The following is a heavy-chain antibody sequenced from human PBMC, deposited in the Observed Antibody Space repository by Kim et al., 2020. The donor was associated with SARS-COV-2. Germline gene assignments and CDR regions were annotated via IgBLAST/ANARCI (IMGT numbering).Heavy chain of an antibody. D-gene: IGHD1-1*01. CDR2: IYYSGST. CDR1: GGSISSYY. V-gene: IGHV4-59*01. Sequence: SETLSLTCTVSGGSISSYYWSWIRQPPGKGLEWIGYIYYSGSTNYNPSLKSRVTISVDTSKNQFSLKLSSVTAADTAVYYCARWLQLYYYMDVWGKGTTVTVSS. CDR3: ARWLQLYYYMDV. J-gene: IGHJ6*03.